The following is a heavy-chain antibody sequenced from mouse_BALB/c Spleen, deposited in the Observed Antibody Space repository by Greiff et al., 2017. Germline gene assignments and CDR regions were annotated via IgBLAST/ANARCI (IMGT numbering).Heavy chain of an antibody. J-gene: IGHJ4*01. V-gene: IGHV1-67*01. CDR3: ARTRSSYYAMDY. CDR2: ISTYYGNT. Sequence: VQLQQSGPELVRPGVSVKISCKGSSYTFTDYAMHWVKQSHAKSLEWIGVISTYYGNTNYNQKFKGNATMTVDKSSSTAYMELARLTSEDSAVYCGARTRSSYYAMDYWGQGTAVTVSS. CDR1: SYTFTDYA. D-gene: IGHD1-1*01.